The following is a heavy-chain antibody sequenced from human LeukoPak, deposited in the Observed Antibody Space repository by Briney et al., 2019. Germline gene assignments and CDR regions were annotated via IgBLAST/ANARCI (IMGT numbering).Heavy chain of an antibody. CDR2: ISGSGGST. V-gene: IGHV3-23*01. Sequence: GGSLRLSCAASGFTFSSYGMSWVRQAPGKGLEWVSAISGSGGSTYYADSVKGRFTISRDNSKNTLYLQINSLRAEDTAVYYCAKDAHPTRYSSGWYYFDYWGQGTLVTVSS. CDR3: AKDAHPTRYSSGWYYFDY. CDR1: GFTFSSYG. J-gene: IGHJ4*02. D-gene: IGHD6-19*01.